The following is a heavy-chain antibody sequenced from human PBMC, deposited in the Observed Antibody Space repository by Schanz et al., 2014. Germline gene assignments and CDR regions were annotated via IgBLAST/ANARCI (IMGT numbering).Heavy chain of an antibody. J-gene: IGHJ6*03. D-gene: IGHD2-8*01. CDR3: VRDRGFCANDICWLRYYMDV. V-gene: IGHV3-7*01. Sequence: EVQLVESGGGLIQPGGSLRLSCAVSGFTVNTNYMSWVRQAPGKGLEWVASIKQEGDEKNYVDSVKGRFTISRDNAKNSLFLQMNSLRADDTAVYYCVRDRGFCANDICWLRYYMDVWGNGTTVTVSS. CDR2: IKQEGDEK. CDR1: GFTVNTNY.